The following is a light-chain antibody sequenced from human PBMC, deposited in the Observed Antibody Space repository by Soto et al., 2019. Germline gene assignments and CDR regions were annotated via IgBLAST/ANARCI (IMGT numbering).Light chain of an antibody. Sequence: EIVLTQSPGTLSLSPGERASLSCRTSQSVWNNYVAWYQQKSGQAPRLLIYAASTRATGIPDRFSGSGSGTDFTLTITRLEPEDFAVYFCQQYGGSPYTFGQGTKLEIK. CDR2: AAS. J-gene: IGKJ2*01. V-gene: IGKV3-20*01. CDR1: QSVWNNY. CDR3: QQYGGSPYT.